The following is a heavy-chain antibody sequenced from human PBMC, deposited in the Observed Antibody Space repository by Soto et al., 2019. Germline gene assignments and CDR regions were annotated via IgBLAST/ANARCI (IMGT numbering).Heavy chain of an antibody. D-gene: IGHD2-15*01. Sequence: SVTLSLTCAVYGGSFSGYYWSLIRQPPGKGLEWIGEINHSGSTNYNPSLKSRVTISVDTSKNQFSLKLSSVTAADTAVYYCARRKNCSGGSCYSRGHWFDPWGQGTLVTAPQ. CDR1: GGSFSGYY. CDR2: INHSGST. V-gene: IGHV4-34*01. J-gene: IGHJ5*02. CDR3: ARRKNCSGGSCYSRGHWFDP.